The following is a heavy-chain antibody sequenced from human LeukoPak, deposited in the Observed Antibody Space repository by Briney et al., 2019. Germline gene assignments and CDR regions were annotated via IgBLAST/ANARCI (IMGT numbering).Heavy chain of an antibody. CDR1: GVSIRSGTFY. J-gene: IGHJ5*02. CDR2: INHSGST. Sequence: SETLSLTCTVSGVSIRSGTFYWAWIRQPPGKGLEWIGEINHSGSTNYNPSLKSRVTISVDTSKNQFSLKLSSVTAADTAVYYCARGRRARNWFDPWGQGTLVTVSS. CDR3: ARGRRARNWFDP. D-gene: IGHD1-14*01. V-gene: IGHV4-39*07.